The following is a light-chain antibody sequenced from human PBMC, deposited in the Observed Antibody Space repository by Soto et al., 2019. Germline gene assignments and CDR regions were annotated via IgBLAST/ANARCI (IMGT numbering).Light chain of an antibody. CDR2: YDS. J-gene: IGLJ2*01. Sequence: SYELTQPPSVSVAPGKTANITCGGNNIGSKSVDWYQQKPGQAPVLVIYYDSDRPSGIPERFSGSNSGNTATLTISSVEAGDEADYYCQVWDGSSDHYVLFGGGTQLTVL. CDR1: NIGSKS. V-gene: IGLV3-21*04. CDR3: QVWDGSSDHYVL.